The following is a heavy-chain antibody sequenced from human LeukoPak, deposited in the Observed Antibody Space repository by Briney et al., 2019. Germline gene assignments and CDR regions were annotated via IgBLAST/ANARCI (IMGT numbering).Heavy chain of an antibody. CDR2: IYYSGST. J-gene: IGHJ3*02. CDR1: GGSISSYY. D-gene: IGHD2-2*02. CDR3: ARRRRAYQLLYADDAFDI. V-gene: IGHV4-59*08. Sequence: SETLSLTCTVSGGSISSYYWSWIRQHPGKGLEWIGHIYYSGSTNYNPSLKSRVTISVDTSKNQFSLKLSSVTAADTAVYYCARRRRAYQLLYADDAFDIWGQGTMVTVSS.